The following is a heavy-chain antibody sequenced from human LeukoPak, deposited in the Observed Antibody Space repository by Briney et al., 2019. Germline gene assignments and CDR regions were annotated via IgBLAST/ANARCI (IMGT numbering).Heavy chain of an antibody. V-gene: IGHV3-21*01. Sequence: GGSLRLSCAASGSTFNTYSMNWVRQAPGKGLEWVSSITSSGNYIYYADSVKGRFSISRDNAKNSLYLQMNSLRAEDTAVYYCARDLMVRGEESFDYWGQGTLVTVSS. CDR1: GSTFNTYS. CDR2: ITSSGNYI. J-gene: IGHJ4*02. CDR3: ARDLMVRGEESFDY. D-gene: IGHD3-10*01.